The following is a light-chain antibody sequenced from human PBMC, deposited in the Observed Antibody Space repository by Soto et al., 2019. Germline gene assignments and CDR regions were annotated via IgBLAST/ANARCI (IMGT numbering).Light chain of an antibody. V-gene: IGLV2-14*01. CDR2: EVS. CDR1: SSDIGGYNF. CDR3: SSFRSGTTL. J-gene: IGLJ1*01. Sequence: QSVLTQPASVSGSPGQSITISCTGTSSDIGGYNFVSWYHQHPGKAPKLMIYEVSNRPSGVSDRFSGSKSGNTASLTISGLQAEDEADYYCSSFRSGTTLFXTGTKVTVL.